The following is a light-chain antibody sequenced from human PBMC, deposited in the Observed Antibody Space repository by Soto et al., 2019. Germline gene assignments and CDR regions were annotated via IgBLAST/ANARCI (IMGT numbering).Light chain of an antibody. CDR2: AAS. J-gene: IGKJ4*01. CDR1: QSISSW. V-gene: IGKV1-5*01. Sequence: QMTQSPSTLSGSVGESVTITCRASQSISSWVAWYQQKPGKAPQLLIYAASSLQSGVPSRVSGRGAGTEFTLTISSLQPDDFASYDCQQTRAYPSTFGGGTKVDIK. CDR3: QQTRAYPST.